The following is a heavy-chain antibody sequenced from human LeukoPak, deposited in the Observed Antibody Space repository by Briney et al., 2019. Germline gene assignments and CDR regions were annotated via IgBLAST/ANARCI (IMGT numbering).Heavy chain of an antibody. CDR3: LTIFGVVNNYMDV. J-gene: IGHJ6*03. Sequence: GASVKVSCKASGGTFSSYAISWVRQAPGQGLEWMGGIIPIFGTANYAQKSQGRVTITADESTSTAYMELSSLRSEDTAVYYCLTIFGVVNNYMDVWGKGTTVTVSS. CDR2: IIPIFGTA. D-gene: IGHD3-3*01. CDR1: GGTFSSYA. V-gene: IGHV1-69*13.